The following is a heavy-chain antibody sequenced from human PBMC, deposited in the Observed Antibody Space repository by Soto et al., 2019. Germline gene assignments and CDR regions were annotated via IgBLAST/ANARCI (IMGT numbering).Heavy chain of an antibody. J-gene: IGHJ4*02. V-gene: IGHV3-53*01. CDR2: IYSGGST. Sequence: GGSLRLSCAASGFTVSSNYMSWVRQAPGKGLELVSVIYSGGSTYYADSVKGRFTISRDNAKNTLYLQMNSLRAEDTAVYYCAREGGDCSGGSCYHYWGQGKLVTVSS. D-gene: IGHD2-15*01. CDR3: AREGGDCSGGSCYHY. CDR1: GFTVSSNY.